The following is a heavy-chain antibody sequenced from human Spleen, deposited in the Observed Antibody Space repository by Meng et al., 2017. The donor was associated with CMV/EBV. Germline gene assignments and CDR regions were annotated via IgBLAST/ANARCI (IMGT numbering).Heavy chain of an antibody. CDR3: ARVPYSSWYYFDF. CDR2: INPNSGGT. Sequence: ASVKVSCKASGYTFTGYYMHWVRQAPGQGLEWMGWINPNSGGTNYAQKFQGRLTMTRDTSISTAYMELSRLRSDDTAVYYCARVPYSSWYYFDFWGQGTLVTVSS. CDR1: GYTFTGYY. J-gene: IGHJ4*02. V-gene: IGHV1-2*02. D-gene: IGHD6-6*01.